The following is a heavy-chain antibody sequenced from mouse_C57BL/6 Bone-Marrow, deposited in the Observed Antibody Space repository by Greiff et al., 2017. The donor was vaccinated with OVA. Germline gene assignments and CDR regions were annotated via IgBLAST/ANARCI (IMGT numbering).Heavy chain of an antibody. V-gene: IGHV1-69*01. Sequence: QVQLQQPGAELVMPGASVKLSCKASGYTFTSYWMHWVKQRPGQGLEWIGEIDPSDGYTNYTPKFKGKSTLTVDKSSSTAYLQLSSLTSEDSAVYYCASGGLQPYWGQGTTVTVAS. CDR3: ASGGLQPY. J-gene: IGHJ4*01. CDR2: IDPSDGYT. CDR1: GYTFTSYW. D-gene: IGHD2-4*01.